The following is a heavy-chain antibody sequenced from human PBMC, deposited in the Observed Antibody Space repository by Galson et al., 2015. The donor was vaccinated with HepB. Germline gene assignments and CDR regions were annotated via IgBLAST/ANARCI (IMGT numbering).Heavy chain of an antibody. CDR1: GFTFSSYG. D-gene: IGHD6-13*01. V-gene: IGHV3-30*18. CDR3: AKAFYSYGAGSVGNWFDP. CDR2: ISYDGSNK. Sequence: SLRLSCAASGFTFSSYGMHWVRQAPGKGLEWVAVISYDGSNKYYADSVKGRFTISRDNSKNTLYLQMNSLRAEDTAVYYCAKAFYSYGAGSVGNWFDPWGQGTLVTVSS. J-gene: IGHJ5*02.